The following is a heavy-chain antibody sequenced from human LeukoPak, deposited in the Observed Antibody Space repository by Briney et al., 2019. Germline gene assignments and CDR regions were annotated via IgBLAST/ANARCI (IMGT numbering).Heavy chain of an antibody. D-gene: IGHD5-18*01. Sequence: GGSLRLSCAASGFTFSSYGMHWVRQAPGKGLEWVAVIWYDGSNKYYADSVKGRFTISRDNSKNTLYLQMNSLRAEDTAVYYCARDRGYSYPNWFDPWGQGTLVTVSS. J-gene: IGHJ5*02. V-gene: IGHV3-33*01. CDR2: IWYDGSNK. CDR3: ARDRGYSYPNWFDP. CDR1: GFTFSSYG.